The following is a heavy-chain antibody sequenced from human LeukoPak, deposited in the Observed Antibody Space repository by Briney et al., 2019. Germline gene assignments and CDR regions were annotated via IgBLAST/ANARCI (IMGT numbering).Heavy chain of an antibody. D-gene: IGHD1-26*01. CDR3: AKDYSGSPGAFQH. CDR1: GFTFDDYT. Sequence: GGSLRLSCAASGFTFDDYTMHWVRQAPGKGLEWVSLISWDGGSTYYADSVTGRFTISRDNSKNSLYLQMNSLRTEDTALYYCAKDYSGSPGAFQHWGQGTLVTVSS. J-gene: IGHJ1*01. V-gene: IGHV3-43*01. CDR2: ISWDGGST.